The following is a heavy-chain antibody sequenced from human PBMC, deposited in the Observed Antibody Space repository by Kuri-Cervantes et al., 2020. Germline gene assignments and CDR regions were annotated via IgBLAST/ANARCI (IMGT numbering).Heavy chain of an antibody. CDR1: GFTFSSYS. D-gene: IGHD3-9*01. V-gene: IGHV3-30*18. CDR3: AKENGKTYYDILTGYSDDAFDI. CDR2: ISYDGSNK. Sequence: GESLKISCAASGFTFSSYSMNWVRQAPGKGLEWVAVISYDGSNKYYADSVKGRFTISRDNSKNTLYLQMNSLRAEDTAVYYCAKENGKTYYDILTGYSDDAFDIWGQGTMVTVSS. J-gene: IGHJ3*02.